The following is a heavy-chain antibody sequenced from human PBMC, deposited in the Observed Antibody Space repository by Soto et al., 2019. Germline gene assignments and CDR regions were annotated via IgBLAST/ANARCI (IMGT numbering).Heavy chain of an antibody. D-gene: IGHD5-12*01. Sequence: ASVKVSCKASGYTFTGYYMHWVRQAPGQGLEWMGWINPNSGGTNYAQKFQGRVTMTRDTSISTAYMELSRLRSDDTAVYYCAKDMGYDLSPLGYFDYWGQGTLVTVSS. V-gene: IGHV1-2*02. CDR2: INPNSGGT. CDR1: GYTFTGYY. CDR3: AKDMGYDLSPLGYFDY. J-gene: IGHJ4*02.